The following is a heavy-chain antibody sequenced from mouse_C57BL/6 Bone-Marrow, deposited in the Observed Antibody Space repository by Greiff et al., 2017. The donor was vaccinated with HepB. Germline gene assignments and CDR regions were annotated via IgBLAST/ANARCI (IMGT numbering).Heavy chain of an antibody. Sequence: QVQLQQPGAELVRPGPSVKLSCKASGYTFTSYWMHWVKQRPGQGLEWIGVIDPSDSYTNYNQKFKGKATLTVDTSSSTAYMQLSSLTSEDSAVYYCARESEGYWGQGTTLTVSS. V-gene: IGHV1-59*01. CDR1: GYTFTSYW. CDR2: IDPSDSYT. J-gene: IGHJ2*01. CDR3: ARESEGY.